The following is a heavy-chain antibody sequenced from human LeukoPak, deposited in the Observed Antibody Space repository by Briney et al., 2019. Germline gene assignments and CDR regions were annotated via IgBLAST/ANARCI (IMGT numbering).Heavy chain of an antibody. V-gene: IGHV3-48*03. CDR3: ARDSHYYFDY. CDR1: GFTFSNYE. Sequence: GGSLRLSCVASGFTFSNYEMHWVRQAPGKGLEWVSYISSSGSTIYYADSVKGRFTISRDNAKNSLYLQMNSLRAEDTAVYYCARDSHYYFDYWGQGTLVTVSS. CDR2: ISSSGSTI. J-gene: IGHJ4*02.